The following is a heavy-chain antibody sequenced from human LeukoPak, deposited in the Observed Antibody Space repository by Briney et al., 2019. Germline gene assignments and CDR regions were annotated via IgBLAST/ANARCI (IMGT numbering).Heavy chain of an antibody. CDR2: INSRGSGE. Sequence: GGSQSLPCAASGFTFSSYSMNWVRQAPGKGLEWISSINSRGSGEYYADSVKGRFTISRDNAKNSLYLQMNSLRAEDTAVYYCAREGSIVPHQDLYYWGQGNLVTVSS. CDR3: AREGSIVPHQDLYY. J-gene: IGHJ4*02. V-gene: IGHV3-21*01. D-gene: IGHD2-8*01. CDR1: GFTFSSYS.